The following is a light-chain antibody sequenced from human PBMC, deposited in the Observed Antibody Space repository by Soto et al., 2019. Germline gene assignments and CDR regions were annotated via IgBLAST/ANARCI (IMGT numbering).Light chain of an antibody. CDR1: QTVSSNY. CDR3: LQHGSAPYT. J-gene: IGKJ2*01. Sequence: ENVLTQSPDTLSLSPGEGATLSCRASQTVSSNYLAWYQHRPGQAPKLIIHGASYTAPGIPDRFSGSGSGADFTLTISRLEPEDSAVYHCLQHGSAPYTFGQGTRLEIK. V-gene: IGKV3-20*01. CDR2: GAS.